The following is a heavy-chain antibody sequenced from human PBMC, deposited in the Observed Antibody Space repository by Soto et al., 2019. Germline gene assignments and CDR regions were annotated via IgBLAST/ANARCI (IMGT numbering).Heavy chain of an antibody. CDR3: ARTAAVAGIPQYYFDF. CDR1: GGSISTYY. CDR2: IYYSGST. V-gene: IGHV4-59*01. D-gene: IGHD6-19*01. J-gene: IGHJ4*02. Sequence: SETLSLTCTVSGGSISTYYWTWIRQPPGKGLEWIGYIYYSGSTSYNPSLKSRVTISVDTSKNQFPLKLSSVTAADTAVFYCARTAAVAGIPQYYFDFWGQGTLVTVSS.